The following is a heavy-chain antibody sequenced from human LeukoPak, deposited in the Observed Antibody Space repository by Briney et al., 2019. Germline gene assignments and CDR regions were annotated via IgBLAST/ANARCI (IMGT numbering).Heavy chain of an antibody. V-gene: IGHV3-23*01. CDR1: GFTFSSYA. CDR2: ISGSGGST. D-gene: IGHD3-22*01. CDR3: AKDGYFDSSGPRILIDY. J-gene: IGHJ4*02. Sequence: PGGSLRLSCAASGFTFSSYAMSWVRQAPGRGLEWVSTISGSGGSTSYTDSVKGRFTISRDNSKSTLYLQMNSLRAEDTAVYYCAKDGYFDSSGPRILIDYWGQGTLVTVSS.